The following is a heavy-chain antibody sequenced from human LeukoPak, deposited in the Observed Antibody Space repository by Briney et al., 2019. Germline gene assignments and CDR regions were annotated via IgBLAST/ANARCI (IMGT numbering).Heavy chain of an antibody. CDR3: AKAGPRNTDYYYDDMDV. Sequence: GGSLRLSCAASGFTFSNYAMNWVRQAPGKGLEWVSCISVSGGGTYYADSVKGRFTVSRDNSKNTLDLQMNGLRAEDTAVYYCAKAGPRNTDYYYDDMDVWGQGTTVTVSS. D-gene: IGHD1/OR15-1a*01. V-gene: IGHV3-23*01. CDR1: GFTFSNYA. J-gene: IGHJ6*02. CDR2: ISVSGGGT.